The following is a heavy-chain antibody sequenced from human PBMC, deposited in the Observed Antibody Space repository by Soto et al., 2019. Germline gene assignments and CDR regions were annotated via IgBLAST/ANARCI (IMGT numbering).Heavy chain of an antibody. Sequence: GGSLRLSCAASGFTFSSYAMSWVRQAPGKGLEWVSAISGSGGSTYYADSVKGRFTISRDNSKNTLYLQMNSLRAEDTAVYYCAKVGLMYSSGYYYFDYWGQGTLVTVSS. V-gene: IGHV3-23*01. J-gene: IGHJ4*02. CDR3: AKVGLMYSSGYYYFDY. D-gene: IGHD3-22*01. CDR1: GFTFSSYA. CDR2: ISGSGGST.